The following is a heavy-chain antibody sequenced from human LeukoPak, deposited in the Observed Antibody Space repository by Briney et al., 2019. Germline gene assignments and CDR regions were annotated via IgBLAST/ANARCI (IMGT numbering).Heavy chain of an antibody. V-gene: IGHV1-2*02. D-gene: IGHD3-22*01. CDR3: VREMYDASGRNFDY. CDR1: LDTFTGAY. J-gene: IGHJ4*02. Sequence: ASVRVSSEASLDTFTGAYIHWGRPAPGQGLEWMGCINPNSGGTNYAQNFQGRVTMTRDTSIITAYMELSRLRSDDTAVYYCVREMYDASGRNFDYWGQGTLVTVSS. CDR2: INPNSGGT.